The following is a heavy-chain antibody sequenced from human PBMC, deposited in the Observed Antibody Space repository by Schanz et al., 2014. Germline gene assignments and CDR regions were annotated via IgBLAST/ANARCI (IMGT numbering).Heavy chain of an antibody. D-gene: IGHD3-9*01. V-gene: IGHV3-23*04. CDR3: ARDSGPYYDKSMDV. CDR1: EFTFSSYK. Sequence: EVQLVESGGGLVKPGGSLRLSCEASEFTFSSYKMNWVRQAPGKGLEWVSTISASGGSTYYADSVKGRFTISRDNSKNILYLQMNSLRAEDTALYYCARDSGPYYDKSMDVWGQGTTVTVSS. CDR2: ISASGGST. J-gene: IGHJ6*02.